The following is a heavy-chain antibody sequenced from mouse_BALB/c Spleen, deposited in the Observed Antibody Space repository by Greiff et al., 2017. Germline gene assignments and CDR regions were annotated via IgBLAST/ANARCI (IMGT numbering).Heavy chain of an antibody. CDR3: ALLHYYGSSAWFAY. CDR1: GYTFTSYW. CDR2: INPSTGYT. V-gene: IGHV1-7*01. J-gene: IGHJ3*01. Sequence: QVQLQQSGAELAKPGASVKMSCKASGYTFTSYWMHWVKQRPGQGLEWIGYINPSTGYTEYNQKFKDKATLTADKSSSTAYMQLSSLTSEDSAVYYGALLHYYGSSAWFAYWGQGTLVTVSA. D-gene: IGHD1-1*01.